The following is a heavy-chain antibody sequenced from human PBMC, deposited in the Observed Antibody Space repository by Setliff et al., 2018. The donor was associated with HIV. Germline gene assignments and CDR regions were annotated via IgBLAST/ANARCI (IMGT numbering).Heavy chain of an antibody. V-gene: IGHV1-2*02. CDR2: INPDRGGT. Sequence: ASVKVSCKASGYTFTAYYIHWVRQAPGQGLEWMGWINPDRGGTKYAQRFQGRVTMTRDTSINTAYMELSRLISDDTALYFGARESLMITFGGGSWFDPWGQGTLVTVSS. CDR1: GYTFTAYY. J-gene: IGHJ5*02. D-gene: IGHD3-16*01. CDR3: ARESLMITFGGGSWFDP.